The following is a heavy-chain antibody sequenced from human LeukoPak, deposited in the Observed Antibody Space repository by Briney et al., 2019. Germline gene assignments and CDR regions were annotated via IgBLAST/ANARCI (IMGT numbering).Heavy chain of an antibody. D-gene: IGHD3-10*01. CDR3: ARDRGSGSYEGYYFDY. CDR2: ISGSGGST. CDR1: GFTFSNYA. J-gene: IGHJ4*02. Sequence: PGGSLRLSCAASGFTFSNYAMTWVRQAPGKGLEWVSTISGSGGSTYYADSVKGRFTISRDNSKNTLYLQINSLRAEDTAVYYCARDRGSGSYEGYYFDYWGQGTLVTVSS. V-gene: IGHV3-23*01.